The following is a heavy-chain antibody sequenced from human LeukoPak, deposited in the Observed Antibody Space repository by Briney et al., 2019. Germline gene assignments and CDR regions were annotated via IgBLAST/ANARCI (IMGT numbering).Heavy chain of an antibody. CDR2: INPSGGSA. CDR1: GYTFTSYY. D-gene: IGHD4-23*01. CDR3: ARGWLAETTVVTPYNY. J-gene: IGHJ4*02. Sequence: GASVKVSCKASGYTFTSYYMHWVRQAPGQGLEWMGIINPSGGSASYAQKFQGRVTITADESTSTAYMELSSLRSEDTAVYYCARGWLAETTVVTPYNYWGQGTVVTVSS. V-gene: IGHV1-46*01.